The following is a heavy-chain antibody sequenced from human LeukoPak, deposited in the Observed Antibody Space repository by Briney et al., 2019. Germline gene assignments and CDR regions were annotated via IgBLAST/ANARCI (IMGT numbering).Heavy chain of an antibody. CDR1: GFIVSNNY. CDR2: ISAGGST. CDR3: ARRTGSDWYFDL. J-gene: IGHJ2*01. V-gene: IGHV3-53*01. D-gene: IGHD1-1*01. Sequence: GGSLRLSCAASGFIVSNNYMSWVRQAPGKGLEWVSLISAGGSTYYADSVKGRFTISRDNSKNTLYLQMDGLGADDTAVYYCARRTGSDWYFDLWGRGTLVTVSS.